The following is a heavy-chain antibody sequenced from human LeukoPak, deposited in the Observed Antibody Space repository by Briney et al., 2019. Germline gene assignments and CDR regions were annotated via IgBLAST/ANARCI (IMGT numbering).Heavy chain of an antibody. D-gene: IGHD1-26*01. CDR1: GFSFSDYT. CDR3: ATNMVGATTWVYFYYMDV. V-gene: IGHV3-30*03. CDR2: ISYDGTHT. Sequence: PGGSLRLSCAASGFSFSDYTMHWVRQSPGKGLEWLAVISYDGTHTNYAASVKGRFTISRDNSRNTVYLEMDSLRTEDAAVYHCATNMVGATTWVYFYYMDVWGKGTAVIVSS. J-gene: IGHJ6*03.